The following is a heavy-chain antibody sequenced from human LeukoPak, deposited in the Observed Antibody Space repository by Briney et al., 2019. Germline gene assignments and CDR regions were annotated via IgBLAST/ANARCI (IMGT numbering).Heavy chain of an antibody. CDR2: IIPIFGTA. D-gene: IGHD3-22*01. J-gene: IGHJ4*02. CDR1: GGTFSSYA. Sequence: SVKVSCKASGGTFSSYAISWVRQAPGQGLESMGGIIPIFGTANYAQKFQGRVTITADESTSTAYLELSSLRSEDTAVYYCARNHPRGYYYDSSGYLDYWGQGTLVTVSS. CDR3: ARNHPRGYYYDSSGYLDY. V-gene: IGHV1-69*13.